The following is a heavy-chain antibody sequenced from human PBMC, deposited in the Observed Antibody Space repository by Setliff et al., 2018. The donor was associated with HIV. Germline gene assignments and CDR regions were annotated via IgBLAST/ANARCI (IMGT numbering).Heavy chain of an antibody. V-gene: IGHV4-30-4*08. D-gene: IGHD3-10*01. CDR2: IHYSGNT. CDR1: GDSISSGDSH. CDR3: GRARSNWFNTRPYYFEA. J-gene: IGHJ4*02. Sequence: SETLSLTCTVSGDSISSGDSHWNWIRQPPGKGLEWIGYIHYSGNTYHYPSLKSRLAIALDKPRNQFSLTLTSVTAADTAVYYCGRARSNWFNTRPYYFEAWGQGTLVTVSS.